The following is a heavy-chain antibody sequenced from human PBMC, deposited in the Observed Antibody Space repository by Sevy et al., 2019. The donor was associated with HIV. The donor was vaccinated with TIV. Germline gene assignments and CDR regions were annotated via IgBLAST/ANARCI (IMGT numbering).Heavy chain of an antibody. J-gene: IGHJ4*02. D-gene: IGHD1-26*01. CDR2: ISSSSSYI. Sequence: GGSLRLSCAASGFTFSSYSMNWVRQAPGKGLEWVSSISSSSSYIYYADSVKGRFTISRDNAKNSLYLQMNSLRAEDTAVYYYARDLVGAKYYFDYWGQGTLVTVSS. CDR3: ARDLVGAKYYFDY. CDR1: GFTFSSYS. V-gene: IGHV3-21*01.